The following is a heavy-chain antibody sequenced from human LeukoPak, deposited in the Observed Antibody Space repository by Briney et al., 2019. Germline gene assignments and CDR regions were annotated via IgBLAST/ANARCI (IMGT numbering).Heavy chain of an antibody. Sequence: PSETLSLTCTVSGGSISSYYWSWIRQPPGKGLEWIGYIYYSGSTNYNPSLKSRVTISVDTSKNQFSLKLSSVTAADTAVYYCASLMTTQDHDAFDIWGQGTMVTVSS. CDR2: IYYSGST. CDR3: ASLMTTQDHDAFDI. D-gene: IGHD4-11*01. V-gene: IGHV4-59*01. J-gene: IGHJ3*02. CDR1: GGSISSYY.